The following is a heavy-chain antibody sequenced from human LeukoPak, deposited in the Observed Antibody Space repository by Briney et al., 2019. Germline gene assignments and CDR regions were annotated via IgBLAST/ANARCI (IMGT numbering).Heavy chain of an antibody. D-gene: IGHD2-21*01. J-gene: IGHJ5*02. Sequence: GGSLRLSCAASGFTYSDYAMSWVRQAPRKGLKWVSIMSGSGGTTYYARSVKGRFTISRDNSRNTLFLQMNSLRVEDTAVYYCAKALGGGDAFNLWGQGALVTVSS. V-gene: IGHV3-23*01. CDR3: AKALGGGDAFNL. CDR2: MSGSGGTT. CDR1: GFTYSDYA.